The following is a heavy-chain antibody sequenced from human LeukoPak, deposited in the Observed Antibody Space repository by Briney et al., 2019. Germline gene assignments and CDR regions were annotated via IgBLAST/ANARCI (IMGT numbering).Heavy chain of an antibody. CDR3: ARGQEVAAFFDY. V-gene: IGHV3-66*01. J-gene: IGHJ4*02. D-gene: IGHD6-19*01. CDR1: GFTVSSNY. CDR2: IYSGGDT. Sequence: PGGSLRLSCAASGFTVSSNYVSWVRQAPGKGLEWVSVIYSGGDTYYADSVKGRFTFSRDNSRNTLDLQMNSLRAEDTAVYYCARGQEVAAFFDYWGQGALVTVPS.